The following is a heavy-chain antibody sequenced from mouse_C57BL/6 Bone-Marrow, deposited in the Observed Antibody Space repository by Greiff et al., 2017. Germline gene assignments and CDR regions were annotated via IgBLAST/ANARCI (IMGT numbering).Heavy chain of an antibody. J-gene: IGHJ1*03. CDR3: ARDGWEDFGV. D-gene: IGHD2-3*01. CDR2: ISDGGSYT. Sequence: EVQGVESGGGLVKPGGSLKLSCAASGFTFSSYAMSWVRQTPEKRLEWVATISDGGSYTYYPDNVKGRFTITRDNAKNNLYLQMSHLKSEDTAMYFCARDGWEDFGVGGTGTAVTVSA. CDR1: GFTFSSYA. V-gene: IGHV5-4*01.